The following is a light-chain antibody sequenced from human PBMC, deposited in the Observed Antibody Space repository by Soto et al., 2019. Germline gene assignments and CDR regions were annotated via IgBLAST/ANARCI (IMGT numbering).Light chain of an antibody. CDR3: QQYGDRSRT. CDR2: KAS. CDR1: QYIGSA. Sequence: VVLTQSPATLSVSPGDRATLSCRASQYIGSAVAWYHQRSGKAPRLLIFKASIRVPTTPARFSGSVSGTEFTLTISSLQSDDFEMYFCQQYGDRSRTFGQGTKVDIK. J-gene: IGKJ1*01. V-gene: IGKV3-15*01.